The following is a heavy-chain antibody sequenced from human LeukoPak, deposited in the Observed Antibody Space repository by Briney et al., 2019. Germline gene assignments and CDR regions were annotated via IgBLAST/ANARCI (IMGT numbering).Heavy chain of an antibody. D-gene: IGHD3-9*01. Sequence: PSETLSLTCAVYGGSFSGYYWSWIRQSPGKGLEWIGEINHSGSTNYNPSLKSRVTISVDTSKNQFSLKLSSVTAADTAVYYCARHRSHHEILTCYSRTSGFDYWGQGTLVTVSS. V-gene: IGHV4-34*01. J-gene: IGHJ4*02. CDR1: GGSFSGYY. CDR2: INHSGST. CDR3: ARHRSHHEILTCYSRTSGFDY.